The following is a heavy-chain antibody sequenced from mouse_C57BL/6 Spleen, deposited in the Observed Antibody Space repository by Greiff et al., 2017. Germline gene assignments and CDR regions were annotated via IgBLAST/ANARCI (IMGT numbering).Heavy chain of an antibody. CDR3: TGPFYYGNYAWFAY. D-gene: IGHD2-1*01. V-gene: IGHV6-3*01. CDR2: IRLKSDNYAT. J-gene: IGHJ3*01. Sequence: EVQLVESGGGLVQPGGSMKLSCVASGFIFSNYWMNWVRQSPEKGLEWVAQIRLKSDNYATHYAESVKGRITISRDDSKSSVYLQMNNLRAEDTGIYYCTGPFYYGNYAWFAYWGQGTLVTVSA. CDR1: GFIFSNYW.